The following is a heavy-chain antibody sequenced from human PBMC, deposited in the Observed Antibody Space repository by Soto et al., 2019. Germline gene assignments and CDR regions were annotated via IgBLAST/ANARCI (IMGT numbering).Heavy chain of an antibody. CDR3: ARRYCTNGVCSYFDY. V-gene: IGHV1-2*04. J-gene: IGHJ4*02. CDR2: INPNSGGT. CDR1: GYTFTGYY. Sequence: ASVKVSCKASGYTFTGYYMHWVRQAPGQGLEWMGWINPNSGGTNYAQKFQGWVTMTRDTSISTAYMELSRLRSDDTAVYYCARRYCTNGVCSYFDYWGQGTLVTVSS. D-gene: IGHD2-8*01.